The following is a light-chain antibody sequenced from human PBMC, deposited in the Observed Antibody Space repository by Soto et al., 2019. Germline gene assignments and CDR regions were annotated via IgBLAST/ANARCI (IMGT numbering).Light chain of an antibody. V-gene: IGKV1-5*03. CDR2: KAS. CDR1: QSISSY. CDR3: QHGET. J-gene: IGKJ1*01. Sequence: DIQMTQSPSSLSAFVGDRFTITFRASQSISSYLNWYQQKPGKAPKLLIYKASLLETWVPSRFSGSGSGTEFTLTISSLQPDDFASYYCQHGETFGQGTKVDIK.